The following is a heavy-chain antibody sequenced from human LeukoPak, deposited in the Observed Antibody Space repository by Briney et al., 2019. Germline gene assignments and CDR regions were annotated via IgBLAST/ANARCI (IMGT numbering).Heavy chain of an antibody. CDR3: AKDSCSGGSCYSG. Sequence: GGSLRLSCAASGFTFSDYYMSWIRQAPGKGLEWVSAISGSGGSTYYADSVKGRFTISRDNSKNTLYLQMNSLRAEDTAVYYCAKDSCSGGSCYSGWGQGTLVTVSS. J-gene: IGHJ4*02. V-gene: IGHV3-23*01. CDR2: ISGSGGST. D-gene: IGHD2-15*01. CDR1: GFTFSDYY.